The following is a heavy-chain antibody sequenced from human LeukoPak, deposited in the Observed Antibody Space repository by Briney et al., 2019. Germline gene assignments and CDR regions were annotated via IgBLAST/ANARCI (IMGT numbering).Heavy chain of an antibody. D-gene: IGHD6-13*01. CDR2: IKEDGSEK. Sequence: PGGSLRLPCAASGLNFSSRWMNWVRQAPGQGLEWVANIKEDGSEKHYVDSVKGRFTISRDNGKNSLYLQMNSLRAEDTAVYYCARDSGWWRFDFWGQGTLVTVSS. CDR3: ARDSGWWRFDF. J-gene: IGHJ4*02. CDR1: GLNFSSRW. V-gene: IGHV3-7*03.